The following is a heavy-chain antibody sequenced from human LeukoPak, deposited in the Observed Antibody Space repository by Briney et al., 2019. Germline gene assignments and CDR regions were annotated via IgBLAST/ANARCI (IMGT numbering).Heavy chain of an antibody. CDR3: ARDIRDSSSWYLGWDYFDY. CDR1: GYTFTSYG. V-gene: IGHV1-18*01. CDR2: ISAYNGNT. Sequence: GASVKVSCKVSGYTFTSYGISWVRQAPGQGLEWMGWISAYNGNTNYAQKLQGRVTMTTDTSTSTAYMELRSLRSDDTAVYYCARDIRDSSSWYLGWDYFDYWGQGTLVTVSS. D-gene: IGHD6-13*01. J-gene: IGHJ4*02.